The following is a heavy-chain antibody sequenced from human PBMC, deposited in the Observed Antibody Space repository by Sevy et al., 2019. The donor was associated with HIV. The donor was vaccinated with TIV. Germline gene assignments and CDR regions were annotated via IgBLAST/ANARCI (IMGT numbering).Heavy chain of an antibody. J-gene: IGHJ6*02. Sequence: GGSLRLSCVASGFTFNSYAMSWVRQAPGKGLQWVSVVSGSGGSTYYADSVEGRFTISRDNSKNTMYLQMNSLRAEDTAVYYCARRPDLGVYIPTGVLDVWGHGTTVTVSS. D-gene: IGHD3-3*01. CDR2: VSGSGGST. V-gene: IGHV3-23*01. CDR1: GFTFNSYA. CDR3: ARRPDLGVYIPTGVLDV.